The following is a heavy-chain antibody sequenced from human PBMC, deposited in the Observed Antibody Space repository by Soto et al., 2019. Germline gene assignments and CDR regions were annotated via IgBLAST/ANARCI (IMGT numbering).Heavy chain of an antibody. D-gene: IGHD2-15*01. Sequence: SETLSLTCTVSGESISSGDHYWSWVRQSPGEGLEWIGFIYYSGNTYYNPSLKSRVSMSVDTSNNQFSLKLNSVTAADTAVYYCARDAGYCNSVSCYPCTMHVWCQGTTVTVS. CDR3: ARDAGYCNSVSCYPCTMHV. J-gene: IGHJ6*02. CDR2: IYYSGNT. V-gene: IGHV4-30-4*01. CDR1: GESISSGDHY.